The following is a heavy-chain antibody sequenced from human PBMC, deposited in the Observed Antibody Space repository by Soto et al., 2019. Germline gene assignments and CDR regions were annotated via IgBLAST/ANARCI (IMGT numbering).Heavy chain of an antibody. V-gene: IGHV3-33*01. CDR3: AREGGPGIEARSQYYYYYYGMDV. CDR1: GFTFSSYG. Sequence: QVQLVESGGGVVQPGRSLRLSCAASGFTFSSYGMHWVRQAPGKGLEWVAVIWYDGSNKYYADSVKGRFTISRDNSKNTVYLQMNSLRAEDTAVYYCAREGGPGIEARSQYYYYYYGMDVWGQGTTVTVSS. CDR2: IWYDGSNK. J-gene: IGHJ6*02. D-gene: IGHD6-6*01.